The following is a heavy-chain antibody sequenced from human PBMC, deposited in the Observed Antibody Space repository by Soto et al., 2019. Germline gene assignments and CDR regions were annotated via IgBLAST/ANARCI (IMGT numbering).Heavy chain of an antibody. CDR2: IKQDGSEK. CDR1: GFTFSNYW. J-gene: IGHJ4*02. V-gene: IGHV3-7*03. D-gene: IGHD2-8*01. CDR3: ARVMRGCTDGVCYRLEYFDY. Sequence: SGGTLRLFCAASGFTFSNYWMSWVRQAPGKGLEWVANIKQDGSEKYFVDSVKGRFTISRDNAKNSLYLQMNSLRAEDTAVYYSARVMRGCTDGVCYRLEYFDYWGQGTLVTVSS.